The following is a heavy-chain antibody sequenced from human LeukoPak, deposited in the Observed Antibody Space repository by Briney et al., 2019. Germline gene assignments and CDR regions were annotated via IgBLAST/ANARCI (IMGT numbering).Heavy chain of an antibody. V-gene: IGHV3-74*01. CDR1: GFTFSSYW. J-gene: IGHJ4*02. CDR2: INSDGNYT. D-gene: IGHD6-19*01. CDR3: AREYSSGWTSDY. Sequence: GGSLRLSCAASGFTFSSYWMNWVRQAPGKGLVWVSRINSDGNYTTYADSAKGRFTISRDNAKNTLSLQMNSLRAEDTAVYYCAREYSSGWTSDYWGQGTLVTVSS.